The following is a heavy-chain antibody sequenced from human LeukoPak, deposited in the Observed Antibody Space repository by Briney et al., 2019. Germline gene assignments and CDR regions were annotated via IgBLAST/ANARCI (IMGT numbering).Heavy chain of an antibody. J-gene: IGHJ4*02. V-gene: IGHV1-69*13. CDR3: ARGGYSGYVLDY. Sequence: ASVKVSCKASGYTFTSYYIHWVRQAPGQGLEWMGGIIPIFGTANYAQKFQGRVTITADESTSTAYMELSSLRSEDTAVYYCARGGYSGYVLDYWGQGTLVTVSS. D-gene: IGHD5-12*01. CDR1: GYTFTSYY. CDR2: IIPIFGTA.